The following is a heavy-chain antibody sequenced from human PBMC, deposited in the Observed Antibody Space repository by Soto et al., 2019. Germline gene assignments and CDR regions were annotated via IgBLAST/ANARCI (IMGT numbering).Heavy chain of an antibody. J-gene: IGHJ3*02. D-gene: IGHD5-12*01. CDR1: GGSFSGYY. V-gene: IGHV4-34*01. Sequence: TSETVSLTCAVYGGSFSGYYWSWIRQPPGKGLEWIGEINHSGSTSYNPSLKSRVTISVDTSKNQFSLKLSSVTAADTAVYYCARLNGYISAFDIWGKGKMVT. CDR2: INHSGST. CDR3: ARLNGYISAFDI.